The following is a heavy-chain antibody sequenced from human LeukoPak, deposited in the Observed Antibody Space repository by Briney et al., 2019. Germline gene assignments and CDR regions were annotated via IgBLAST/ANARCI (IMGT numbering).Heavy chain of an antibody. J-gene: IGHJ3*02. V-gene: IGHV3-30-3*01. Sequence: GGSLRLSCAASGFTFSSYAMHWVRQAPGKGLEWVAVIPYDGSNKYYADSVKGRFTISRDNSKNTLYLQMNSLRAEDTAVYYRAAQLLAFDIWGQGTMVTVSS. D-gene: IGHD2-2*01. CDR2: IPYDGSNK. CDR1: GFTFSSYA. CDR3: AAQLLAFDI.